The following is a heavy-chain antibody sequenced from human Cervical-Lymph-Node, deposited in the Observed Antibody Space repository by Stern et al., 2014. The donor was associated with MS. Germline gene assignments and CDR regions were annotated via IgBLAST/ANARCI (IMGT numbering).Heavy chain of an antibody. D-gene: IGHD6-13*01. V-gene: IGHV3-33*01. CDR1: GFTFSSYG. CDR2: IWYDGSNK. CDR3: ARSSSPSPYYYYGMDV. Sequence: VQLVESGGGVVQPGRSLRLSCAASGFTFSSYGMHWVPPAPGKGLAWVAVIWYDGSNKYYADSVKGRFTISRDNSKNTLYLQMNSLRAEDTAVYYCARSSSPSPYYYYGMDVWGQGTTVTVSS. J-gene: IGHJ6*02.